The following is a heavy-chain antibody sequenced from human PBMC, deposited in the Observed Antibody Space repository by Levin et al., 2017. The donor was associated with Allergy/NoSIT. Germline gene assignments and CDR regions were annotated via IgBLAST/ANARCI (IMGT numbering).Heavy chain of an antibody. CDR1: GFTFSSYG. CDR2: ISYDGSNK. D-gene: IGHD5-18*01. CDR3: AKDLSWGTAMVLPRRYYGMDV. V-gene: IGHV3-30*18. Sequence: GGSLRLSCAASGFTFSSYGMHWVRQAPGKGLEWVAVISYDGSNKYYADSVKGRFTISRDNSKNTLYLQMNSLRAEDTAVYYCAKDLSWGTAMVLPRRYYGMDVWGQGTTVTVSS. J-gene: IGHJ6*02.